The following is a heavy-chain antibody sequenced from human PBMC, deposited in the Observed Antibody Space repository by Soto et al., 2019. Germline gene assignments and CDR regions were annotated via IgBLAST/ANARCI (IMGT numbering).Heavy chain of an antibody. CDR2: IIPIFGTA. D-gene: IGHD3-3*01. CDR3: ARPKRGYDFWSSYYDAFDI. V-gene: IGHV1-69*01. J-gene: IGHJ3*02. Sequence: QVQLVQSGAEVKKPGSSVKVSCKASGGTFSSYAISWVRQAPGQGLEWMGGIIPIFGTANYAQKFQGRVTITADESTSTAYMELSSLRSEDTAVYYCARPKRGYDFWSSYYDAFDIWGQGTMVTVSS. CDR1: GGTFSSYA.